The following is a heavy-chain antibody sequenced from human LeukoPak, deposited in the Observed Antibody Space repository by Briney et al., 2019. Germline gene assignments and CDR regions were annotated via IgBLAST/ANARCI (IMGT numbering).Heavy chain of an antibody. Sequence: GGSLRLSCVASGFTFSSYWMNWVRQAPGKGLEWVANINQYGSEKYYVDSVKGRFTISRDNAKNSLYLQMNSLRVEDTALYYCAKGKSTSCYHAFDIWGQGTRVTVSP. CDR3: AKGKSTSCYHAFDI. CDR1: GFTFSSYW. CDR2: INQYGSEK. J-gene: IGHJ3*02. D-gene: IGHD2-2*01. V-gene: IGHV3-7*03.